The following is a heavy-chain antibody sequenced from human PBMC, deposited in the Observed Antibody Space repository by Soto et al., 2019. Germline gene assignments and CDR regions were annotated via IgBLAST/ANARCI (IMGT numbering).Heavy chain of an antibody. CDR2: INHSGST. CDR3: ARGIVVVPAATGGWFDP. D-gene: IGHD2-2*01. J-gene: IGHJ5*02. V-gene: IGHV4-34*01. CDR1: GGSFSGYY. Sequence: PSETLSLTCAVYGGSFSGYYWSWIRQPPGKGLEWIGEINHSGSTNYNPSLKSRVTISVDTSKNQFSLKLSSVTAADTAVYYCARGIVVVPAATGGWFDPWGQGTLVTVSS.